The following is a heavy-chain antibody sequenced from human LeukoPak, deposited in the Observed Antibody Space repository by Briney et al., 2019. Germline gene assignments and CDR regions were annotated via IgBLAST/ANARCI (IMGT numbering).Heavy chain of an antibody. Sequence: SETLSLTCTVSGGSISSYYWSWIRQPPGKGLEWIGYIYYSGSTNYNPSLKSRVTISVDTSKNQFSLKLSSVTAADTAVYYCARGGGISHYYYYMDVWGKGTTVTISS. CDR3: ARGGGISHYYYYMDV. V-gene: IGHV4-59*01. CDR1: GGSISSYY. CDR2: IYYSGST. J-gene: IGHJ6*03. D-gene: IGHD6-13*01.